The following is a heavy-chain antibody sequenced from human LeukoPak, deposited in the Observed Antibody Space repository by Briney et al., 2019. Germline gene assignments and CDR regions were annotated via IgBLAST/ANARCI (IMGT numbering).Heavy chain of an antibody. J-gene: IGHJ4*02. D-gene: IGHD6-13*01. Sequence: LETLSLTCTVSGGSIGSDYWSWIRQPPEKGLEWIGYVSYRGTTNYNPSVESRVTISVDTSKNHFSLKLTSVTAADTAVYYCARGYPYGSNWSIFDLWGQGALVTVSS. V-gene: IGHV4-59*01. CDR2: VSYRGTT. CDR1: GGSIGSDY. CDR3: ARGYPYGSNWSIFDL.